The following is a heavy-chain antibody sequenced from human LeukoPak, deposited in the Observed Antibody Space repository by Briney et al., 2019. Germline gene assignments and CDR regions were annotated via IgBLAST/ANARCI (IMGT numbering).Heavy chain of an antibody. V-gene: IGHV3-66*01. Sequence: PGGSLRLSCEVSGFTVSSKYLSWVRQAPGKWLEWVSLIYSGGSTYYADSVKGRFTISRDNAKNSLYLQMNSLRAEDTAVYYCARDRRDGYNLLDYWGQGTLVTVPS. D-gene: IGHD5-24*01. CDR2: IYSGGST. CDR1: GFTVSSKY. CDR3: ARDRRDGYNLLDY. J-gene: IGHJ4*02.